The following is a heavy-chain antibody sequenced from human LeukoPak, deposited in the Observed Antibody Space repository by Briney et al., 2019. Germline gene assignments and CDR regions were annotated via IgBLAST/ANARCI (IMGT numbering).Heavy chain of an antibody. Sequence: PSETLSLTCTVSGDSISGYYWSWIRQPPGKGLEWIGYIYYSGSTYYNPSLKSRVTISVDTSKNQFSLKLSSVTAADTAVYYCAREDYYGSGSYTWGQGTLVTVSS. CDR2: IYYSGST. CDR1: GDSISGYY. D-gene: IGHD3-10*01. V-gene: IGHV4-30-4*01. CDR3: AREDYYGSGSYT. J-gene: IGHJ4*02.